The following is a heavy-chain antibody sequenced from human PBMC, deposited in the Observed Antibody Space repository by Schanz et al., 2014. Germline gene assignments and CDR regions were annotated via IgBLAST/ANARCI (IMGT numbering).Heavy chain of an antibody. Sequence: QLQLQESGPGLVKPSETLSLTCTVSGGSISSSTYYWGWIRQPPGKGLEWIGIIYYSGSTYYNTSLKGRVTISVDASKNQFYLKRSSVTAADTAVYYCAKTSVLYPWGYFDYWGQGTLVTVSS. J-gene: IGHJ4*02. CDR3: AKTSVLYPWGYFDY. CDR2: IYYSGST. CDR1: GGSISSSTYY. V-gene: IGHV4-39*01. D-gene: IGHD2-8*01.